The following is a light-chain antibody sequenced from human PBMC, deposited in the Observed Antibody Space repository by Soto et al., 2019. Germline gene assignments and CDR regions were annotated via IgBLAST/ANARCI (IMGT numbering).Light chain of an antibody. CDR3: QQRYRTPRST. CDR1: QSISTY. Sequence: DIQMTQSPSSLSASVGDRVTITCRASQSISTYLNWYQQKPGKAPKLLIYAASSLQSGVPSRFSGSGSGTDFTLTISCLQPEDFATYYCQQRYRTPRSTFGPGTKADIK. V-gene: IGKV1-39*01. J-gene: IGKJ3*01. CDR2: AAS.